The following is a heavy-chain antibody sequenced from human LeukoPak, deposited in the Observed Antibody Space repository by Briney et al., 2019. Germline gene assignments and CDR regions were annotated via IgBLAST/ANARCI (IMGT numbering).Heavy chain of an antibody. Sequence: PGGSLRLSCVASGFTFSTYGMSWVRQAPGKGLEWVSAISGSGGSTYYADSVKGRFTISRDNSKNTRYLQMNSLRAEDTAVYYCARGSRFDPWGQGTLVTVSS. CDR3: ARGSRFDP. V-gene: IGHV3-23*01. J-gene: IGHJ5*02. CDR2: ISGSGGST. CDR1: GFTFSTYG.